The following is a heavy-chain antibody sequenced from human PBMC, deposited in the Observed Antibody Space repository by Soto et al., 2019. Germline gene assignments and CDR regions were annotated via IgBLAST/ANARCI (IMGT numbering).Heavy chain of an antibody. V-gene: IGHV1-69*01. Sequence: QVQLVQSGAEVKKPGSSVKVSCKASGGTFSSYAISWVRQAPGQGLEWMGGIIPIFGTANYAQKFQGRVTITADESTSTAYMELSTLRSEDTAVYYCARGLDSSGYPQVAFDIWGQGTMVTVSS. J-gene: IGHJ3*02. D-gene: IGHD3-22*01. CDR2: IIPIFGTA. CDR1: GGTFSSYA. CDR3: ARGLDSSGYPQVAFDI.